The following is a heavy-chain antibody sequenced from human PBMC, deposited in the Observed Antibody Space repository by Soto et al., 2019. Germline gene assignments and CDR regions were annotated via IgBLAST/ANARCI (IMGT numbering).Heavy chain of an antibody. CDR2: ISAYNGNT. D-gene: IGHD2-2*02. V-gene: IGHV1-18*04. Sequence: ASVKVSCKASGYTFTSYGTSWVRQAPGQGXEWMGWISAYNGNTNYAQKLQGRVTMTTDTSTSTAYMELRSLRSDDTAVYYCARVSCSSTSCYSPRYYYYYGMDVWGQGTTVTVSS. CDR3: ARVSCSSTSCYSPRYYYYYGMDV. J-gene: IGHJ6*02. CDR1: GYTFTSYG.